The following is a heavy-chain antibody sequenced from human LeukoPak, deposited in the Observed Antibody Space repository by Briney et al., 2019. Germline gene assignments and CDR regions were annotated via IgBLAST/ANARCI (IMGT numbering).Heavy chain of an antibody. CDR1: GFTFSSFA. V-gene: IGHV3-49*04. D-gene: IGHD5-12*01. J-gene: IGHJ6*04. CDR2: IRSKDNDGTT. CDR3: TRDRWGGGYISRGMDV. Sequence: GGSLRLSCAASGFTFSSFAMSWVRQAPGKGLEWLGFIRSKDNDGTTDYAASVKGRFIISRDDSKSVAYLEMNDVKIEDTAVYYCTRDRWGGGYISRGMDVWGKGTTVTISS.